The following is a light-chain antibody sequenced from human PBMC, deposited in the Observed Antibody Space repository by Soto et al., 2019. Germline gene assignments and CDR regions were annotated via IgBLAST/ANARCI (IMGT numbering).Light chain of an antibody. Sequence: QSALTQPPSVSGSPGQSVTISCTGTSSDFGSYNRVSWYQRPPGTGPKLMIYEVSNRPSGVPDRFSGSKSGNTASLTISGLQAEDEAEYYCSLYTSDSTYVFGNGTKGTVL. J-gene: IGLJ1*01. CDR1: SSDFGSYNR. V-gene: IGLV2-18*01. CDR2: EVS. CDR3: SLYTSDSTYV.